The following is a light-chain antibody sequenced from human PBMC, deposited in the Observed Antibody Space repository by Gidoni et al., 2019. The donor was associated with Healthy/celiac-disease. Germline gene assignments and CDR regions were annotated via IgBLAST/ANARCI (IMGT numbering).Light chain of an antibody. CDR2: DAS. V-gene: IGKV3-11*01. CDR3: QQRSNWPLT. Sequence: ELVLTQSPATLSLSPGERATLSCRTSQRVSSYLAWYQQKPGQAPSLLIYDASNRATGIPARFSGSWSGTDFTLTISSLEPEDFAVYYCQQRSNWPLTFGGGTKVEIK. J-gene: IGKJ4*01. CDR1: QRVSSY.